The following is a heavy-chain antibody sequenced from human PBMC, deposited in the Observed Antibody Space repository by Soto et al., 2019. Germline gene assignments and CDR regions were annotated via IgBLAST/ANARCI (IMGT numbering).Heavy chain of an antibody. J-gene: IGHJ6*02. D-gene: IGHD3-9*01. CDR2: ISAYNGNT. V-gene: IGHV1-18*04. CDR3: AREKRYFDWLSPYGMDV. Sequence: ASVKVSCKASGYTFTSYGISWVRQAPGQGLEWMGWISAYNGNTNYAQKLQGRVTMTTDTSTSTAYLELRSLRSDDTAVYYCAREKRYFDWLSPYGMDVWGQGTTVTVSS. CDR1: GYTFTSYG.